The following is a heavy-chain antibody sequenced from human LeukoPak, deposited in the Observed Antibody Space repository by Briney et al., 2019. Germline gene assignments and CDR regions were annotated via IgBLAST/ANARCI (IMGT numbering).Heavy chain of an antibody. J-gene: IGHJ4*02. D-gene: IGHD3-16*01. CDR3: ASWGAGGNS. V-gene: IGHV3-23*01. Sequence: GGSLRLSCAASGFTFSTYGMHWVRQAPGRGLEWVSSIGESGSYTYYADSVKGRFTVSRDNSESTLYLQMSSLRAEDTAVYYCASWGAGGNSWGQGTLVTVSS. CDR1: GFTFSTYG. CDR2: IGESGSYT.